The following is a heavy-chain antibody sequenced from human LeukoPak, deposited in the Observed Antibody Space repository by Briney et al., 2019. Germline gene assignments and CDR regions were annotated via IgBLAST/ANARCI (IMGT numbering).Heavy chain of an antibody. CDR2: IIPILGIA. J-gene: IGHJ5*02. Sequence: VKVSCKASGGTFSSSAISWVRQAPGQGLEWMGRIIPILGIANYAQKFQGRVTITADKSTSTAYMKLSSLRSEDTAVYYCARGDCSSTSCFLNWFDPWGQGTLVTVSS. D-gene: IGHD2-2*01. CDR1: GGTFSSSA. V-gene: IGHV1-69*10. CDR3: ARGDCSSTSCFLNWFDP.